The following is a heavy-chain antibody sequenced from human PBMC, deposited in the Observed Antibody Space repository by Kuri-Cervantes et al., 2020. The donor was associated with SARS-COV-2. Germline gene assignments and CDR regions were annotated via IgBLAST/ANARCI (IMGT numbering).Heavy chain of an antibody. Sequence: GGSLRLSCAASGFTFSSYAMSWVRQAPGKGLEWVSAISGSGGSTYYADSVKGRFTISRDNSKNTLYLQMNSLRAEDTAVYYCAKELSRDIVVVPVYHYYYGMDVWGQGTTVTVSS. CDR2: ISGSGGST. J-gene: IGHJ6*02. D-gene: IGHD2-2*01. CDR3: AKELSRDIVVVPVYHYYYGMDV. V-gene: IGHV3-23*01. CDR1: GFTFSSYA.